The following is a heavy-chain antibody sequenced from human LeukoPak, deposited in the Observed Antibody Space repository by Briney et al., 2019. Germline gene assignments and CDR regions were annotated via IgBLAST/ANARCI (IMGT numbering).Heavy chain of an antibody. CDR2: ISSSGSYI. Sequence: GGSLRLSCAASGFTFSSYSMNWVRQAPGKGLEWVPSISSSGSYIYYADSVKGRFTISRDNAKNSLYLQMNSLRAEDTAVYYCARDEGIRGVLDYWGQGTLVTVSS. CDR3: ARDEGIRGVLDY. D-gene: IGHD3-3*02. CDR1: GFTFSSYS. J-gene: IGHJ4*02. V-gene: IGHV3-21*01.